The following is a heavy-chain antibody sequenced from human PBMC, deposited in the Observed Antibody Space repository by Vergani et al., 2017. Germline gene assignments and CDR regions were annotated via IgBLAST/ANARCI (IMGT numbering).Heavy chain of an antibody. D-gene: IGHD2-2*01. Sequence: QVQLVQSGAEVKKPGASVKVSCKASGYTFTGYYMHWVRQAPGQGLEWMGWINPNSGGTNYAQKLQGRVTMTRDTSMSTAYMELSRLRFDDTAVYYCARDRNGVVPAAMRYYYGMDVWGQGTTVTVSS. CDR2: INPNSGGT. CDR3: ARDRNGVVPAAMRYYYGMDV. V-gene: IGHV1-2*02. J-gene: IGHJ6*02. CDR1: GYTFTGYY.